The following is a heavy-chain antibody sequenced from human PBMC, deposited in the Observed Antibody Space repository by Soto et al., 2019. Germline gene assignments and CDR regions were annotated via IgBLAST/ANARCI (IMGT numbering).Heavy chain of an antibody. J-gene: IGHJ6*02. V-gene: IGHV3-43*02. CDR1: GFTFDDYA. CDR2: ISGDGGST. CDR3: EKDSVLLWFGAFDYGIDV. Sequence: GGSLRLSGEDSGFTFDDYAMHWVRQAPGKGLEWVSLISGDGGSTYYADSVKGRFTISRDNSKNSLYLQMNSLRTEDTDLYYCEKDSVLLWFGAFDYGIDVWGHGTLVTVSS. D-gene: IGHD3-10*01.